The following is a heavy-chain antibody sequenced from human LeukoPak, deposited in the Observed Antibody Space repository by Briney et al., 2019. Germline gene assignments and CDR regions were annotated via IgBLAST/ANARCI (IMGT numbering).Heavy chain of an antibody. J-gene: IGHJ4*02. CDR2: IYTSGST. V-gene: IGHV4-4*07. CDR1: GGSISGYY. Sequence: SETLSLTCTVSGGSISGYYWSWIRQPAGKGLEWIGRIYTSGSTNYNSSLKSRVSMSVDTSKNQFSLKLSSVTAADTAVYYCARIIAGYSYGYSFDYWGQGTLVTVSS. D-gene: IGHD5-18*01. CDR3: ARIIAGYSYGYSFDY.